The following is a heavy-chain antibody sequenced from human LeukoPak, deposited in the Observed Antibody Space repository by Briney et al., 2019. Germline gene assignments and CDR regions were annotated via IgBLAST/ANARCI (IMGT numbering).Heavy chain of an antibody. Sequence: GASVKVSCKASGYTFTSYYMHWVRRAPGQGLEWMGWINPKSGVTNYAQKFQGRVTLTRDTSISTAYMDLSRLTSNDTAVYYCARERPDTVMMMGRFDPWGQGTQVTVSS. CDR1: GYTFTSYY. D-gene: IGHD5-18*01. V-gene: IGHV1-2*02. CDR3: ARERPDTVMMMGRFDP. CDR2: INPKSGVT. J-gene: IGHJ5*02.